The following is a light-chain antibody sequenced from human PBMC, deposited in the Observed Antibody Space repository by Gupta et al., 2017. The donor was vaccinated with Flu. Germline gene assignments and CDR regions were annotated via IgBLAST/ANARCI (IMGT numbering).Light chain of an antibody. Sequence: TVTLTCGLSSGSVSTSYYPSWYQQTPGQAPRTLIYSTNTRSSGVPDRFSGSILGNKAALTITGAQADDESDYYCVLYMPSGIRLFGGGTKLTVL. CDR1: SGSVSTSYY. J-gene: IGLJ3*02. V-gene: IGLV8-61*01. CDR3: VLYMPSGIRL. CDR2: STN.